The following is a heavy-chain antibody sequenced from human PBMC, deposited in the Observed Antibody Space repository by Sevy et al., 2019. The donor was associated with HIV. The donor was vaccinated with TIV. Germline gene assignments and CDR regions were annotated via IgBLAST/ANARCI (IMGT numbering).Heavy chain of an antibody. Sequence: SETLSLTCSVSGVSMSGGAYYWGWIRQPPGKGLEWIGSISYTWSTYYDPSLKSRVTISVDTSKNQFSLKLTSVTAADTAVYYCTRRGDNNWFDPWGQGTLVTVSS. J-gene: IGHJ5*02. V-gene: IGHV4-39*01. CDR2: ISYTWST. CDR3: TRRGDNNWFDP. CDR1: GVSMSGGAYY. D-gene: IGHD2-15*01.